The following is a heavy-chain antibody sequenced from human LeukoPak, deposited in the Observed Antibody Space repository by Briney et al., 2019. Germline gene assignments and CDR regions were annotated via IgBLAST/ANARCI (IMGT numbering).Heavy chain of an antibody. Sequence: GSSVKVSCKASGYTFTNYHINWVRQAPGQGLEWMGWISAHNGNTNYAQKLQGRVTMTTDTSTSTAYMEMRSLRSDDTAVYYCARLAYGANYTDYWGQGTLVTVSS. CDR1: GYTFTNYH. V-gene: IGHV1-18*01. J-gene: IGHJ4*02. CDR3: ARLAYGANYTDY. D-gene: IGHD4-17*01. CDR2: ISAHNGNT.